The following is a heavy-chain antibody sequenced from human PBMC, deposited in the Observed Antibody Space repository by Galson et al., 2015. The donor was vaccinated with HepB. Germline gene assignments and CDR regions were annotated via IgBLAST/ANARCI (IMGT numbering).Heavy chain of an antibody. V-gene: IGHV3-23*01. D-gene: IGHD4-17*01. CDR3: AKGHGDWRPSNYFDY. J-gene: IGHJ4*02. CDR2: ISASGDIT. Sequence: SLRLSCAASAFTFSAYAMYWVRQAPGRGLEWVAEISASGDITYYADSVYGRFTISRDNSMNTVFLHMNSLRAEDTAMYHCAKGHGDWRPSNYFDYWGQGVLVTVSS. CDR1: AFTFSAYA.